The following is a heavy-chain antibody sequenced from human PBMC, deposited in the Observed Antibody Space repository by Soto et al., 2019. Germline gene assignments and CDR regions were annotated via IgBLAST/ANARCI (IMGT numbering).Heavy chain of an antibody. V-gene: IGHV3-23*01. J-gene: IGHJ4*02. CDR3: VKDTQWLETYFDF. CDR1: GFPFDAHG. Sequence: AGGSLRLSCAASGFPFDAHGMAWVRQSPGKGLQWVSSINVSGALTYYIESVKGRFTISRDNSEHTLYLQMNNLEADDTAIYYCVKDTQWLETYFDFWGPGALVTVSS. CDR2: INVSGALT. D-gene: IGHD6-19*01.